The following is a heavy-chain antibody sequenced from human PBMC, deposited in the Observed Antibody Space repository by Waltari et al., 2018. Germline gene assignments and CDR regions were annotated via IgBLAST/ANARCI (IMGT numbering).Heavy chain of an antibody. J-gene: IGHJ6*02. CDR1: GGFFSGYY. CDR3: ARGTPKYYDVWSGYYTGYYYYGMDV. CDR2: INPNGST. D-gene: IGHD3-3*01. Sequence: QVQLQQWGAGLLKPSETLSLTCAVYGGFFSGYYWSWIRQPPGKGLEWRGEINPNGSTNYNPSLKNRVTISVDTFKNQFSLKLSSVTASDTAVYYCARGTPKYYDVWSGYYTGYYYYGMDVWGQGTTVTVSS. V-gene: IGHV4-34*01.